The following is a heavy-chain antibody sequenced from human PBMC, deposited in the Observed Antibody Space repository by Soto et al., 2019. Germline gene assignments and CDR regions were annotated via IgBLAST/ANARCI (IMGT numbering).Heavy chain of an antibody. CDR3: AKDRPVTIFGVVIIPYHFDY. V-gene: IGHV3-23*01. D-gene: IGHD3-3*01. J-gene: IGHJ4*02. Sequence: PGGSLRLSCAAPGFTFSSYAMSWVRQAPGKGLEWVSAISGSGGSTYYADSVKGRFTISRDNSKNTLYLQMNSLRAEDTAVYYCAKDRPVTIFGVVIIPYHFDYWGQGTLVTVSS. CDR1: GFTFSSYA. CDR2: ISGSGGST.